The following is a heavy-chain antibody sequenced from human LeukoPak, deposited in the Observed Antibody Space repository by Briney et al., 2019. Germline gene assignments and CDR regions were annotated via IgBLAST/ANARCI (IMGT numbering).Heavy chain of an antibody. CDR2: FDPEDGET. J-gene: IGHJ3*02. V-gene: IGHV1-24*01. D-gene: IGHD3-22*01. Sequence: ASVKVSCKVSGYTLTELSMHWVRQAPGKGLEWMGGFDPEDGETIYAQKFQGRVTMTEDTSTDTAYMELCSLRSEDTAVYYCATESPITMIVVVSRVDAFDIWGQGTMVTVSS. CDR1: GYTLTELS. CDR3: ATESPITMIVVVSRVDAFDI.